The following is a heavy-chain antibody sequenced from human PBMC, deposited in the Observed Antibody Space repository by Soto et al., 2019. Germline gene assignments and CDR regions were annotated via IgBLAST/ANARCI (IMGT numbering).Heavy chain of an antibody. CDR1: GGSISTYY. J-gene: IGHJ5*02. CDR3: ARLGYCSSTSCSTYNWFDP. V-gene: IGHV4-59*08. Sequence: SETLSLTCTVSGGSISTYYWSWIRQPPGKGLEWIGYIYYSGSTYYNPSLKSRVTISVDTSKNQFSLKLSSVTAADTAVYYCARLGYCSSTSCSTYNWFDPWGQGTLVTVSS. D-gene: IGHD2-2*02. CDR2: IYYSGST.